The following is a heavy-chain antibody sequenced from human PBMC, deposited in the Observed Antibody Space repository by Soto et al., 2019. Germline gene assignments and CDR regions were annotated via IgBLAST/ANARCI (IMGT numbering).Heavy chain of an antibody. CDR2: VYNSGST. J-gene: IGHJ4*02. V-gene: IGHV4-59*01. Sequence: DTLSLTCTVSGGSISSNYWTWIRQPPGKGLEWIGYVYNSGSTNYNPSLKSRVTISEDTSKSQFSLKVNSMTAADTAVYYCARYRREAVAGYTLDNWGQGILVTVSS. CDR1: GGSISSNY. CDR3: ARYRREAVAGYTLDN. D-gene: IGHD6-13*01.